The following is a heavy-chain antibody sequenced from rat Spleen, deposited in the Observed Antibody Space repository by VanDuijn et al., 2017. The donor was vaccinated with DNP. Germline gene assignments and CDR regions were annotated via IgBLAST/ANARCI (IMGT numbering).Heavy chain of an antibody. V-gene: IGHV5-31*01. Sequence: EVQLVESGGGPVQPGRSLKLSCVASGFIFSNYWMTWIRQAPGKGLEWVASITNTGDGSYYSDSVKGRFSISRDNAKSTLYLQVNSLRSEDTATYYCTRLLPPFAFWGQGTLVTVSS. CDR2: ITNTGDGS. J-gene: IGHJ3*01. CDR3: TRLLPPFAF. CDR1: GFIFSNYW. D-gene: IGHD1-4*01.